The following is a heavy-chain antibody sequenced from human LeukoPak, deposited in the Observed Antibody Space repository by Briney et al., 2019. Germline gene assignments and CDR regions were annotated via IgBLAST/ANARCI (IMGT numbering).Heavy chain of an antibody. CDR3: AKGVTTVTTYFDY. CDR2: ISGSGGST. V-gene: IGHV3-23*01. D-gene: IGHD4-17*01. CDR1: GFTFSTYA. J-gene: IGHJ4*02. Sequence: GGSLRLSYAASGFTFSTYAMSWVRQAPGKGLEWVSAISGSGGSTYYADSVKGRFTISRDNSKNTLYLQMNSLRAEDTAVYYCAKGVTTVTTYFDYWGQGTLVTVSS.